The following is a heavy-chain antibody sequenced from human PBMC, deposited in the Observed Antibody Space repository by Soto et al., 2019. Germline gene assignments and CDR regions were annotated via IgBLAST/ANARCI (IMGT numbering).Heavy chain of an antibody. V-gene: IGHV3-23*01. J-gene: IGHJ4*02. CDR2: FSGRGDTI. CDR3: AVPQWERLD. CDR1: GSTFRTYS. Sequence: GYLRLSCAASGSTFRTYSMIWVRQAPGKGLEWVSGFSGRGDTIHYADSVMGRFTISRDNSMNTLYLHMNSLRVKDRAIYYCAVPQWERLDCGQGTLVTVSS. D-gene: IGHD1-26*01.